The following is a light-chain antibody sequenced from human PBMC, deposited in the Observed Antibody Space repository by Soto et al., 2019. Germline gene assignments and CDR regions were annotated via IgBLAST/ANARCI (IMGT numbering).Light chain of an antibody. CDR2: DNS. Sequence: QSVLTQPPSLSGALGQRVTMSCTGSRSNNGAGYDVHWYQHLPGTAPKVLIFDNSNRPSGVPDRFSGSKSGTSASLAITGLQAEDEAVYYCHSYDVSLRGPAFGGGTKLTVL. CDR1: RSNNGAGYD. CDR3: HSYDVSLRGPA. V-gene: IGLV1-40*01. J-gene: IGLJ2*01.